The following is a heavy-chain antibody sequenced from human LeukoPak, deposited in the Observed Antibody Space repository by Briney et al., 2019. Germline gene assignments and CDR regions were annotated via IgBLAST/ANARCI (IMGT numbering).Heavy chain of an antibody. V-gene: IGHV3-7*01. Sequence: GGSLRLSCAASGFTFSSYWMSWVRQAPGKGLEWVANIKQDGSGKYYVDSVKGRFTISRDNAKNSLYLQMNSLRAEDTAVYYCARGSTIFGVTYYFDYWGQGTLVTVSS. CDR1: GFTFSSYW. CDR2: IKQDGSGK. J-gene: IGHJ4*02. D-gene: IGHD3-3*01. CDR3: ARGSTIFGVTYYFDY.